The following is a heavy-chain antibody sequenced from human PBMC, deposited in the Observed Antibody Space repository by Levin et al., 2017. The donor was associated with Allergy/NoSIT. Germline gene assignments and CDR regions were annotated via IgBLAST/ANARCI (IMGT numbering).Heavy chain of an antibody. Sequence: GGSLRLSCAASGFTFSSYEMNWVRQVPGKGLEWISYISSSGSTIVYADAVKGRFTVSRDNAENSLFLQMNSLRSDDTAVYYCARDNKDESDGRPDYYYYGMDVWGQGTTVIVS. V-gene: IGHV3-48*03. CDR3: ARDNKDESDGRPDYYYYGMDV. CDR2: ISSSGSTI. D-gene: IGHD5-18*01. CDR1: GFTFSSYE. J-gene: IGHJ6*02.